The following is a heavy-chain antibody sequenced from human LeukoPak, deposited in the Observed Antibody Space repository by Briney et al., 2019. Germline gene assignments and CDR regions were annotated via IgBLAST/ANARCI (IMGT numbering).Heavy chain of an antibody. CDR2: ISGYNGNT. CDR1: GYTFSNYG. Sequence: AASVKVSCKASGYTFSNYGITWVRQAPGQGLEWMGWISGYNGNTNFAQKLQGRVSMTTVTSTYTSDMELRSLRSDDTAVYYCARSLGDSSGYYPLPFDYWGQGTLVIVSS. J-gene: IGHJ4*02. D-gene: IGHD3-22*01. CDR3: ARSLGDSSGYYPLPFDY. V-gene: IGHV1-18*01.